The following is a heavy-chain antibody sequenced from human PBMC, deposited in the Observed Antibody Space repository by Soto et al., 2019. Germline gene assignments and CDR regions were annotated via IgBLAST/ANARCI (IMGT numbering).Heavy chain of an antibody. CDR1: GFTFSSYA. CDR3: ARGFGSPNYFDY. Sequence: GGSLRLSCAASGFTFSSYAMHWVRQAPGKGLEWVAVISYDGSNKYYADSVKGRFTISRDNSKNTLYLQMNSLRAEDTAVYYCARGFGSPNYFDYWGQGTLVTVSS. D-gene: IGHD3-16*01. CDR2: ISYDGSNK. V-gene: IGHV3-30-3*01. J-gene: IGHJ4*02.